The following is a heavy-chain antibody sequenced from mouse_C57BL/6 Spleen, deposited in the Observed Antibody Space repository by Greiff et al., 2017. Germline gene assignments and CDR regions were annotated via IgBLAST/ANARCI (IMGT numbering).Heavy chain of an antibody. J-gene: IGHJ1*03. CDR1: GYTFTDYY. Sequence: VQLQQSGPELVKPGASVKISCTASGYTFTDYYINWVKQRTGQGLEWIGGIYPGSGNTKYNEKFKGKATLTVDTSSSTAYMQLRSLTSEDSAVYFCARTAPYYGSTCGYFDVWGTGTTVTVSS. D-gene: IGHD1-1*01. CDR3: ARTAPYYGSTCGYFDV. V-gene: IGHV1-84*01. CDR2: IYPGSGNT.